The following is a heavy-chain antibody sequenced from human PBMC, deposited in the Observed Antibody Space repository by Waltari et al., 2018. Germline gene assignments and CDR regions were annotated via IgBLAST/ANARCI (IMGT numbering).Heavy chain of an antibody. D-gene: IGHD1-26*01. CDR1: GVTFSNYW. V-gene: IGHV3-74*01. Sequence: EVQLVESGGGLVQPGGSLRLSCAASGVTFSNYWMHWVRQIPGKGLMWVSRINSDGTNIVYADSVRGRFTISKDNAKNTLYLQMNSLSAEDTAVYYCARDVDWGVGALGYWGQGTPVTVS. J-gene: IGHJ4*02. CDR2: INSDGTNI. CDR3: ARDVDWGVGALGY.